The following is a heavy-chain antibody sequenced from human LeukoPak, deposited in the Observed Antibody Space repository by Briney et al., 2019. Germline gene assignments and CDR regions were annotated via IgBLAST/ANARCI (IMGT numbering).Heavy chain of an antibody. Sequence: PGGSLRLSCAASGFTFSSYWMHWVRQAPGKGLLWVSLINSDGNNRGYADSVKGRFTVSRDNAKNTLYLQMNSLRAEDTAVYYCARVNPTNSGFYTYWGQGTLVTVSS. D-gene: IGHD3-22*01. CDR1: GFTFSSYW. CDR2: INSDGNNR. J-gene: IGHJ1*01. CDR3: ARVNPTNSGFYTY. V-gene: IGHV3-74*01.